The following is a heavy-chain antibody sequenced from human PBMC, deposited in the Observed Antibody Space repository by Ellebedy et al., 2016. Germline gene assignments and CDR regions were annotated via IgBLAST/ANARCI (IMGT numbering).Heavy chain of an antibody. CDR3: AKSAKNYYDSSGFYAFDC. CDR1: GLTFDDYA. CDR2: ISWNSHYI. V-gene: IGHV3-9*01. D-gene: IGHD3-22*01. J-gene: IGHJ4*02. Sequence: SLKISCAASGLTFDDYAMHWVRQDPGKGLEWVSGISWNSHYIGYADSVKGRFTISRDNAKKSLYLQMDSLRPEDTALYYCAKSAKNYYDSSGFYAFDCWGQGTLVTVSS.